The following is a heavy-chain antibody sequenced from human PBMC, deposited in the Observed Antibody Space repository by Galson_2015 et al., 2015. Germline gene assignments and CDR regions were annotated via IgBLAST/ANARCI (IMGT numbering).Heavy chain of an antibody. V-gene: IGHV3-11*01. CDR2: ISSSGSTI. CDR1: GFTFSDYY. J-gene: IGHJ6*03. D-gene: IGHD6-19*01. Sequence: SLRLSCAASGFTFSDYYMSWIRQAPGKGLEWVSYISSSGSTIYYADSVKGRFTISWDNAKNSLYLQMNSLRAEDTAVYYCARASGGSEVYYYMDVWGKGTTVTVSS. CDR3: ARASGGSEVYYYMDV.